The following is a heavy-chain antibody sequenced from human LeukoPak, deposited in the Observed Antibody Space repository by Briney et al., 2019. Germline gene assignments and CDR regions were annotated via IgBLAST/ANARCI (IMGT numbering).Heavy chain of an antibody. D-gene: IGHD3-9*01. V-gene: IGHV3-21*04. Sequence: GGSLRLSCAASGFTFSSYSMNWVRQAPGKGLEWVSSISSSSSYIYYADSVKGRFTISRDNAKNSLYLQMNSLRAEDTAVYYCAKDSYYDILTGYYGNWFDPWGQGTLVTVSS. J-gene: IGHJ5*02. CDR3: AKDSYYDILTGYYGNWFDP. CDR2: ISSSSSYI. CDR1: GFTFSSYS.